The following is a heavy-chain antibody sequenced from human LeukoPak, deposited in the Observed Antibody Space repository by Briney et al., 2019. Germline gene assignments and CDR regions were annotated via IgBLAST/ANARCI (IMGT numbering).Heavy chain of an antibody. J-gene: IGHJ4*02. CDR3: AREGEWELEVIGGY. CDR2: INPSRGTA. V-gene: IGHV1-46*01. Sequence: ASVKVSCKSSGYSFTTYYMHWVRQAPGQGLEWMGIINPSRGTATYAQKFKGRVTITRDTSTTTVYMELSSLRSEDTAVYYCAREGEWELEVIGGYWGQGTLVTVSS. D-gene: IGHD1-26*01. CDR1: GYSFTTYY.